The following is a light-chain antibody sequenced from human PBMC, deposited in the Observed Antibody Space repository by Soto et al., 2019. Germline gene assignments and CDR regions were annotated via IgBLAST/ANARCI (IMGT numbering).Light chain of an antibody. J-gene: IGLJ2*01. V-gene: IGLV1-40*01. CDR3: QSYDSSLSGWVV. CDR1: SSNIGAGYD. CDR2: GNS. Sequence: QSALTQPPSVSGAPGQRVTISCTGSSSNIGAGYDVHWYQQLPGTAPKLLIYGNSNRPSGVPDRFSGSKSGTSAFLAITGLQAEDEADYYCQSYDSSLSGWVVFGGGTKLTVL.